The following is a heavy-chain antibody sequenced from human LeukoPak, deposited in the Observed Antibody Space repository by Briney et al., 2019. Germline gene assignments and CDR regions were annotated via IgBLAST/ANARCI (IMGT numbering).Heavy chain of an antibody. CDR2: IYYSGST. D-gene: IGHD3-10*01. J-gene: IGHJ5*02. CDR3: ARVRYYYGSGSYLNWFDP. Sequence: SETLSLTCTVSGGSISSYYWSWIRQPPGKGQEWIGYIYYSGSTNYNPSLKSRVTISVDTSKNQFSLKLSSVTAADTAVYYCARVRYYYGSGSYLNWFDPWGQGTLVTVSS. CDR1: GGSISSYY. V-gene: IGHV4-59*01.